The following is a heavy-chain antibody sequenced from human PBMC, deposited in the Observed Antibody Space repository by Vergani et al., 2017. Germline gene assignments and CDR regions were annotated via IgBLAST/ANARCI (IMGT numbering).Heavy chain of an antibody. CDR2: IHYSENT. D-gene: IGHD6-19*01. CDR3: ASDTHSGQRADR. J-gene: IGHJ5*02. Sequence: QLHLQESGPGLVKSSETLSLTCSVSFDSIRNPYCNWIRQPPGKGLEWIGSIHYSENTNYNPSLKTRVTISVDTSKNQFSLTLTSVTAADTAVYYCASDTHSGQRADRWGQGILVTVTS. V-gene: IGHV4-59*11. CDR1: FDSIRNPY.